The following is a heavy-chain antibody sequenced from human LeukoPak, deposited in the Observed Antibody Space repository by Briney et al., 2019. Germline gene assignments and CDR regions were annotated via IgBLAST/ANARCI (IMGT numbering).Heavy chain of an antibody. J-gene: IGHJ4*02. V-gene: IGHV1-2*02. CDR1: GYTFTGYY. D-gene: IGHD2-21*02. CDR2: INPNSGGT. Sequence: ASVKVSCKASGYTFTGYYMHWVRQAPGQGLEWMGWINPNSGGTNYAQKFQGRVTMTRDTSISTAYMEPSRLRSDDTAVYYCASFVVVTANEFDYWGQGTLVTVSS. CDR3: ASFVVVTANEFDY.